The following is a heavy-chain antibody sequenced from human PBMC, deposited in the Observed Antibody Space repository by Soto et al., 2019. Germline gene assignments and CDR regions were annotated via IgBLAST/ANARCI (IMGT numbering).Heavy chain of an antibody. V-gene: IGHV1-8*01. CDR2: MNPNSGNT. CDR3: ARVPGWGITMIVVEGRDAFDI. Sequence: ASLKVSCKASGYTFTSYGINWVRQATGQGLEWMGWMNPNSGNTGYAQTFQSRVTMTRNTSISTAYMELSSLRSEDTAVDYCARVPGWGITMIVVEGRDAFDIWGQGTMVTVSS. CDR1: GYTFTSYG. J-gene: IGHJ3*02. D-gene: IGHD3-22*01.